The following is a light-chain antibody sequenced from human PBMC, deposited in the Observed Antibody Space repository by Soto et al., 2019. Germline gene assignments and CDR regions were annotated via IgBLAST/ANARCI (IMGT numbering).Light chain of an antibody. Sequence: QPVLTQSPSASGTPRQRVTISCSGSRSNIGRNFAYWYQHVPGTAPRLLIQRNNERPSGVPDRFSGSKSGTSVSLAISGLRSDDEATYYCAAWDDTLDAQVFGGGTQLTVL. J-gene: IGLJ3*02. CDR2: RNN. CDR1: RSNIGRNF. CDR3: AAWDDTLDAQV. V-gene: IGLV1-47*01.